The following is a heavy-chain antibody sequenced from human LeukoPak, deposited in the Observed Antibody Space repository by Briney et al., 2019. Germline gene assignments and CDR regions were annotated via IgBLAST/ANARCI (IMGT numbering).Heavy chain of an antibody. D-gene: IGHD3-10*01. Sequence: PGGSLRLSCAASGFTFNSYDMHWVRQGTGKGLEWVSGIDVDGGTYYPDSVKGGFTISRENDRNSLYLQMNSLRAGETAVYYCARRRTGLRSYSDAFDIWGQGTTVTVSS. J-gene: IGHJ3*02. CDR3: ARRRTGLRSYSDAFDI. CDR2: IDVDGGT. V-gene: IGHV3-13*04. CDR1: GFTFNSYD.